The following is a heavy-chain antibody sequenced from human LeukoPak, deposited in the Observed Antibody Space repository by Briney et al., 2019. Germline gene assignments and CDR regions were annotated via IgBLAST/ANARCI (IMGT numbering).Heavy chain of an antibody. CDR2: IYYSGST. CDR1: GGSISSGTYY. J-gene: IGHJ4*02. V-gene: IGHV4-39*07. CDR3: ARGYSGYTIPGH. Sequence: TSETLSLTCIVSGGSISSGTYYWGWIRQPPGKGLEWIGSIYYSGSTNYNPSLKSRVTISVDTSKNQFSLKLSSVTAADTAVYYCARGYSGYTIPGHWGQGTLVTVSS. D-gene: IGHD5-12*01.